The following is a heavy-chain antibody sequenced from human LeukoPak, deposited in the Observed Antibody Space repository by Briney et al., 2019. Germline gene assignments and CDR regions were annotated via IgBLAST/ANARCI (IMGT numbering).Heavy chain of an antibody. D-gene: IGHD3-9*01. J-gene: IGHJ4*02. Sequence: PGGSLRLSCAASGFTFSSYSMNWVRQAPGKGLEWVSYISSSSSTIYYADSVKGRFTISRDNAKNSLYLQMNSLRAEDTAVYYCAREDILTGYYSKIDYWGQGTLVTVSS. CDR3: AREDILTGYYSKIDY. CDR2: ISSSSSTI. CDR1: GFTFSSYS. V-gene: IGHV3-48*01.